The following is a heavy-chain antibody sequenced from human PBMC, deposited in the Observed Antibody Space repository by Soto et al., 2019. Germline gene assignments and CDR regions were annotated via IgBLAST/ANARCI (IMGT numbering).Heavy chain of an antibody. V-gene: IGHV4-39*01. CDR2: IFYSGST. Sequence: PSETLSLTSTVSGDFISSSNYFWGWIRQPPGKGLEWIGTIFYSGSTYYNPSLKSRVTISVDTSKNQFSLRLTSVTAADTAVYYCARERGDGGKIYWGQRSLVTVS. CDR1: GDFISSSNYF. J-gene: IGHJ4*02. D-gene: IGHD2-15*01. CDR3: ARERGDGGKIY.